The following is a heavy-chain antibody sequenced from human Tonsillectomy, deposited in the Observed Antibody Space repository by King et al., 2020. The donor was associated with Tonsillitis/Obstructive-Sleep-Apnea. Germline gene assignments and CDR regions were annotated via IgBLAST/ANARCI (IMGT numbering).Heavy chain of an antibody. Sequence: QLQLQESGPGLVKPSEPLSLPCSVSNASISSSSYNWGWIRRPPGKGLEWIGSIFYGGSTYYNPSLTSRVTMSADTSKNQFSLKLTSVTAADTALYYCAKAFPDYYDDIIHYPYSFDRWGQGTLVTVSS. D-gene: IGHD3-22*01. CDR2: IFYGGST. J-gene: IGHJ4*02. CDR3: AKAFPDYYDDIIHYPYSFDR. V-gene: IGHV4-39*01. CDR1: NASISSSSYN.